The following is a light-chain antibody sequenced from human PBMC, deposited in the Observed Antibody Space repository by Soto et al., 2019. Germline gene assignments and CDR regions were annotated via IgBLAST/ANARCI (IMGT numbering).Light chain of an antibody. CDR2: DVS. J-gene: IGLJ2*01. CDR3: SSYTSPGVV. V-gene: IGLV2-14*01. CDR1: SSDVGGYNY. Sequence: QSALTQPASVSGSPGQSITISCTGTSSDVGGYNYVSWYQQHPGKAPKLMIYDVSNRPSGVSNRFSGSKSGNTASLTISGLQAEDEADYYCSSYTSPGVVFGGGTKVTVL.